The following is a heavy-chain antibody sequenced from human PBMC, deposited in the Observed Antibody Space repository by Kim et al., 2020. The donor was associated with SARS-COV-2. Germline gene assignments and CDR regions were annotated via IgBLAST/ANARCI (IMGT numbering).Heavy chain of an antibody. J-gene: IGHJ6*02. V-gene: IGHV3-23*01. CDR1: GFTFSSYA. CDR2: ISGSGGST. D-gene: IGHD3-10*01. CDR3: AKFGWGSGSYNYYYYGMDV. Sequence: GGSLRLSCAASGFTFSSYAMSWVRQAPGKGLEWVSAISGSGGSTYYADSVKGRFTISRDNSKNTLYLQMNSLRAEDTAVYYCAKFGWGSGSYNYYYYGMDVWGQGTTVTVSS.